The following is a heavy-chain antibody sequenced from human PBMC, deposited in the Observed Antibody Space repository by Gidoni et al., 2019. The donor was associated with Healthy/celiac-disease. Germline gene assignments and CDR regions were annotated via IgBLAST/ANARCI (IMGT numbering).Heavy chain of an antibody. Sequence: QVQLQESGPGLVKPSETLSLTCTVSGGSISSYYWSWIRQPAGKGLEWIGRIYTSGSTNYNPSLKSRVTMSVDTSKNQFSLKLSSVTAADTAVYYCAREEADSSSWYVHHWFDPWGQGTLVTVSS. CDR3: AREEADSSSWYVHHWFDP. J-gene: IGHJ5*02. CDR2: IYTSGST. V-gene: IGHV4-4*07. CDR1: GGSISSYY. D-gene: IGHD6-13*01.